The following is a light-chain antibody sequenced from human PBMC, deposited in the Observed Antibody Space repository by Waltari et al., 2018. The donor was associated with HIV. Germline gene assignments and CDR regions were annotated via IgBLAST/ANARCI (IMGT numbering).Light chain of an antibody. CDR3: MQALEIPLS. CDR1: QSLLHNNGYNY. V-gene: IGKV2-28*01. CDR2: LAS. J-gene: IGKJ4*01. Sequence: DIVMTKPPFVLPVSPGDPASISCRLSQSLLHNNGYNYLNWFMQRPGQSPQLLIYLASHRASGVPDRFSGSGSGTDFTLHIKKVEADDVGLDFCMQALEIPLSFGGGTKVEIK.